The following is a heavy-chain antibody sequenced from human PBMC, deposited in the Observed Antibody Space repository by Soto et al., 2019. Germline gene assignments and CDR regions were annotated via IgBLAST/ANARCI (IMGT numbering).Heavy chain of an antibody. D-gene: IGHD1-26*01. J-gene: IGHJ4*02. Sequence: QLQLQESGSGLVKPSQTLSLTCAVSGGSISSGGYSWSWIRQPPGKGLEWIGYIYHSGSTYYNPSLKSRVTRSVDRSKNQFSLKLSSVTAAHTAVYYCARVSGGSGIDYWGQGTLVTVSS. CDR2: IYHSGST. V-gene: IGHV4-30-2*01. CDR1: GGSISSGGYS. CDR3: ARVSGGSGIDY.